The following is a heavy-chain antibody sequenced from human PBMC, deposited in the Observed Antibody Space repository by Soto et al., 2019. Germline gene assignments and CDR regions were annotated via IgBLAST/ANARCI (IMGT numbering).Heavy chain of an antibody. D-gene: IGHD3-3*01. J-gene: IGHJ4*02. CDR2: ISSSSSYI. CDR1: GFTFSSYS. CDR3: ARATTPINDYDFWSGYPDY. Sequence: GSLRLSCAASGFTFSSYSMNWVRQAPGKGLEWVSSISSSSSYIYYADSVKGRFTISRDNAKNSLYLQMNSLRAEDTAVYYCARATTPINDYDFWSGYPDYWGQGTLVTVSS. V-gene: IGHV3-21*01.